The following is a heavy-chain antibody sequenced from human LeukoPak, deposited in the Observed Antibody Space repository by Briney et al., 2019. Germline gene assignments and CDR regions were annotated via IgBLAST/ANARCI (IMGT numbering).Heavy chain of an antibody. CDR3: AKGPRRSYDSSGYPRYYFDY. CDR2: ISGSGGST. CDR1: GFTFSSYA. J-gene: IGHJ4*02. V-gene: IGHV3-23*01. Sequence: PGGSLRLSCAASGFTFSSYAMSWVRQAPGKGLEWVSAISGSGGSTYYADSVKGRFTISRDNSKNTLYLQMNSLRAEDTAVYYCAKGPRRSYDSSGYPRYYFDYWGQGTLVTVSS. D-gene: IGHD3-22*01.